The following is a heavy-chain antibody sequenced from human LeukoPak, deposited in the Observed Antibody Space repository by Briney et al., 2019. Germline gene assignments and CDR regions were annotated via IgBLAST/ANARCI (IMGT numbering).Heavy chain of an antibody. Sequence: PSETLSLTCTISGGSVSDYYWSWIRQSPGKGLEWIGYIYHTGSTSYSPSLKSRVTISVDTSKNQFSLKLSSVTAADTAVYYCARRYGSGSSGTFDYWGQGTLVTVSS. CDR2: IYHTGST. D-gene: IGHD3-10*01. J-gene: IGHJ4*02. CDR1: GGSVSDYY. CDR3: ARRYGSGSSGTFDY. V-gene: IGHV4-59*02.